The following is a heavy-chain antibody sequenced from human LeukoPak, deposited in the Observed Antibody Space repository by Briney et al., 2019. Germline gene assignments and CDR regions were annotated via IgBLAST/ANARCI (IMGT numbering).Heavy chain of an antibody. J-gene: IGHJ4*02. V-gene: IGHV3-23*01. CDR2: ISGSGTNT. CDR1: GFTFSNYG. CDR3: AKEGIGSSGYYPPYFDY. Sequence: GGSLRLSCAASGFTFSNYGMSWVRQAPGKGLEWVSAISGSGTNTYYADSVKGRFTISRDNSKNTLYLQMNSLRAEDTAVYYCAKEGIGSSGYYPPYFDYWGQGTLVTVSS. D-gene: IGHD3-22*01.